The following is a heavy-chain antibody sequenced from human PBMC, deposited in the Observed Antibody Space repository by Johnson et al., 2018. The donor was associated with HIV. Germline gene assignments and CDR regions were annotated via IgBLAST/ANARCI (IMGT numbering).Heavy chain of an antibody. CDR3: ARVRGGTGHGAFDI. CDR2: ISYDASNK. J-gene: IGHJ3*02. Sequence: QVQLVESGGGLVQPGGSLRLSCAASGFTFSSYAMHWVRQAPGKGLEWVAVISYDASNKYYADPVKGRFTISRDNSKNTLYLQMNSLRTEDTAVYYCARVRGGTGHGAFDIWGQGTMVTVSS. CDR1: GFTFSSYA. V-gene: IGHV3-30*04.